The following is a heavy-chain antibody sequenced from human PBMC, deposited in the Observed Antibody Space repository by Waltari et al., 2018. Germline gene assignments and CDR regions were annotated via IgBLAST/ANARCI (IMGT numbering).Heavy chain of an antibody. Sequence: EVQPVESGGGLVQPGGSLRLSCAVSGFTFSNYHMNWVRLAPGRGLEWLSYISSDSNVIYYSDSVRGRFTVSRDNAKSSLFLQMNSLRAEDTAVYYCARELDHIKDDYWGQGTLVTVSS. J-gene: IGHJ4*02. V-gene: IGHV3-48*04. CDR2: ISSDSNVI. D-gene: IGHD3-3*02. CDR1: GFTFSNYH. CDR3: ARELDHIKDDY.